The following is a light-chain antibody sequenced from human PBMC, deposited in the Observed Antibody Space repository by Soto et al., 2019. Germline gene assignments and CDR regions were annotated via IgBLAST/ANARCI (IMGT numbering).Light chain of an antibody. J-gene: IGKJ1*01. CDR1: QGISNF. CDR2: AAI. V-gene: IGKV1-27*01. Sequence: DIQMTQSPSSLSASVGDRVTITCRASQGISNFLAWFQQKPGNAPKLLIYAAITLQSGVPSRFSGSGSGTDFTLTINSLQPEDVGTYYCQKYNSAPWAFGQGTKVEIK. CDR3: QKYNSAPWA.